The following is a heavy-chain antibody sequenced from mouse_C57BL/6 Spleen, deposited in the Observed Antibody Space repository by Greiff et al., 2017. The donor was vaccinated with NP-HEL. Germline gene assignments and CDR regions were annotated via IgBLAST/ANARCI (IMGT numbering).Heavy chain of an antibody. CDR1: GYTFTTYP. V-gene: IGHV1-47*01. CDR2: FHPYNDDT. CDR3: ARGGSGYAMDY. Sequence: QVQLQQSGAELVKPGASVKMSCKASGYTFTTYPIEWMKQNHGKSLEWIGNFHPYNDDTKYNEKFKGKATLTVDKSSSTAYMQLSSLTSEDSAVYYCARGGSGYAMDYWGQGTSVTVSS. D-gene: IGHD3-2*02. J-gene: IGHJ4*01.